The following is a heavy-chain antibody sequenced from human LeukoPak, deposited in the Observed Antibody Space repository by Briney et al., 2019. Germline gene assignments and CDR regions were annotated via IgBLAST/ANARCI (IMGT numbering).Heavy chain of an antibody. CDR2: ISGSAGRT. Sequence: GGSLRLSGAASGFTFSSYSMSSVGHAPGKGVEWVSLISGSAGRTYYAASVKGRFTISRDNSKNTLYPQMSSLRAEDTAVYYCAKEPRHCGGDCFSLLDSWGQGTLVTVSS. J-gene: IGHJ4*02. V-gene: IGHV3-23*01. CDR1: GFTFSSYS. CDR3: AKEPRHCGGDCFSLLDS. D-gene: IGHD2-21*02.